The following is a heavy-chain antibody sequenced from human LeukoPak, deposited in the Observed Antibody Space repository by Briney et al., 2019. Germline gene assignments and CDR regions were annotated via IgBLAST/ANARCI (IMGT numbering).Heavy chain of an antibody. V-gene: IGHV5-10-1*01. D-gene: IGHD2-15*01. Sequence: GESLKISCQGSGYSFTTYWITWVRQMPGKGLEWLGRIDPSDSYADYSPSFQGHVTISADKSIRTVYLQWSSLEASDTAVYYCARPDCGGGGCYLLPCWGQGTLVTVS. CDR3: ARPDCGGGGCYLLPC. CDR2: IDPSDSYA. J-gene: IGHJ4*02. CDR1: GYSFTTYW.